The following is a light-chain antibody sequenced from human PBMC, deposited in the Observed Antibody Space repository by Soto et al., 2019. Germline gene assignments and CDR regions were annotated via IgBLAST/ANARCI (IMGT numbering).Light chain of an antibody. CDR2: EVN. CDR3: GSYPSTETPFV. J-gene: IGLJ1*01. Sequence: QSVLAQPSSVSGSPGQSITISCTGTSTDVGGYNYVSWYQHHPGKGPKLIIYEVNNRPSGVSDRFSGSKSCNKASLTISNIEAEDESHYYCGSYPSTETPFVFGTGTKVTV. V-gene: IGLV2-14*01. CDR1: STDVGGYNY.